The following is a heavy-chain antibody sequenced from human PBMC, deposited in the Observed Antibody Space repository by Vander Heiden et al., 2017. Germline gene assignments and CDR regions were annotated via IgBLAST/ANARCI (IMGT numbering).Heavy chain of an antibody. Sequence: QVQLVESGGGVVQPGRRMRLSCAEPGFTVSSYGRHCVRQAPGKGLEWVAVIGYDGSNKYYADSVKGRFTMSRDNSKNTLYLQMNSLRAEDTAVYYCAREQWELLRLSDAFDIWGQGTMVTVSS. D-gene: IGHD1-26*01. CDR2: IGYDGSNK. V-gene: IGHV3-33*01. CDR1: GFTVSSYG. J-gene: IGHJ3*02. CDR3: AREQWELLRLSDAFDI.